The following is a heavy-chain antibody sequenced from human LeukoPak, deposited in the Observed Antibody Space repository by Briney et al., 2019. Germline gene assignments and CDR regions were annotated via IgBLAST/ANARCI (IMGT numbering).Heavy chain of an antibody. V-gene: IGHV5-51*01. CDR1: GYSFTSYW. J-gene: IGHJ6*03. CDR2: IYPGDSDT. Sequence: GESLKISCKGSGYSFTSYWIGWVRQMPGKGLEWMGIIYPGDSDTRYSPSFQGQVTISADKSISTAYLQWSSLKASDTAMYYCARGRMSAAAPYSYYMDVWGKGTTVTVSS. CDR3: ARGRMSAAAPYSYYMDV. D-gene: IGHD6-13*01.